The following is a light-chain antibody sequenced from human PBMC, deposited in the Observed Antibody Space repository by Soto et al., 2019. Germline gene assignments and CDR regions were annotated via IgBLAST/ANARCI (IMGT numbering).Light chain of an antibody. J-gene: IGKJ4*01. CDR3: QQRNNWPPLT. CDR1: QSVSSS. CDR2: DAS. V-gene: IGKV3-11*01. Sequence: IVLTQSPATLSLSPGERATLSCMTSQSVSSSLAWYQQKPGQAPRLRTYDASTSAIGIPPRFSGSGSGTDFNPTTTSLEPKALAVSYCQQRNNWPPLTFGVGTKVYIK.